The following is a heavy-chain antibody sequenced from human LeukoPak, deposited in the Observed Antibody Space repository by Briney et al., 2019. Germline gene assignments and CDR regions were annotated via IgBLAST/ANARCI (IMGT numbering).Heavy chain of an antibody. V-gene: IGHV5-51*01. CDR3: ARRGSSGWFFDY. CDR2: LYPGDSET. CDR1: GYSFSSYW. Sequence: ESLKISCKGSGYSFSSYWIGWVRQMSGKGLEWMGILYPGDSETRYSPSFQGQVTISADKSISAAYLQWSSLKASDTATYYCARRGSSGWFFDYWGQGTLVTVSS. J-gene: IGHJ4*02. D-gene: IGHD6-19*01.